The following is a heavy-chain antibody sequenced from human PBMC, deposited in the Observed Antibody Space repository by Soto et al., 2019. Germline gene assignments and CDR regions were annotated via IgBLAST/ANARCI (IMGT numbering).Heavy chain of an antibody. CDR1: GYTFTSYA. Sequence: ASVKVSCKASGYTFTSYAMHWVRQAPGQRLEWMGWINAGNGNTKYSQKFQGRVTITRDTSASTAYMELSSLRSEDTAVYYCARDDYDFWSVNWFNPWGQGTLFTVSS. D-gene: IGHD3-3*01. CDR3: ARDDYDFWSVNWFNP. J-gene: IGHJ5*02. CDR2: INAGNGNT. V-gene: IGHV1-3*01.